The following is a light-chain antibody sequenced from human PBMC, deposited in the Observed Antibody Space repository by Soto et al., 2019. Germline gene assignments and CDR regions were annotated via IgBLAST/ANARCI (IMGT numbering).Light chain of an antibody. CDR2: GAS. Sequence: EIVLTQSPCPLSWSPGDSATLSSGATQSVSSSYLAWYQQKPGQAPRLVIYGASSRATGIPDRSSGSGSGTDFTLTISRLEPEDFAVYYCQQYGSSPPITFGQGTRLEIK. V-gene: IGKV3-20*01. J-gene: IGKJ5*01. CDR3: QQYGSSPPIT. CDR1: QSVSSSY.